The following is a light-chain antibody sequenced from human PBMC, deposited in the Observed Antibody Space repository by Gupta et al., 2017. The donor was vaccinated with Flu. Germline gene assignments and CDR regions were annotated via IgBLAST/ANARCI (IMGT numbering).Light chain of an antibody. CDR1: SSNIGAGYD. CDR3: QSYDTSLSGWV. CDR2: GSS. J-gene: IGLJ3*02. Sequence: QSVLTQPPSVSAAPGQRVPISCTGSSSNIGAGYDVHWYQQLPGTAPKVLIYGSSNRPSGVPDRFFASKSGTSASLAITGLQAEDEADYYCQSYDTSLSGWVFGGGTKVTAL. V-gene: IGLV1-40*01.